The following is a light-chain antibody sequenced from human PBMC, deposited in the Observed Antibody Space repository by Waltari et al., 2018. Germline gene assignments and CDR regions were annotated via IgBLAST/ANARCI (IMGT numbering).Light chain of an antibody. CDR3: QQYYTTPLT. CDR1: QSVLYSSNNKNY. CDR2: WAS. J-gene: IGKJ4*01. V-gene: IGKV4-1*01. Sequence: DIVMTQSPDSLAESLGERATINCKSSQSVLYSSNNKNYLAWYQQKPGQPPKLIIYWASTRDSGVPDRFSGSGSGTDFTLTISSLQAEDVAVYYCQQYYTTPLTFGGGTKVEIK.